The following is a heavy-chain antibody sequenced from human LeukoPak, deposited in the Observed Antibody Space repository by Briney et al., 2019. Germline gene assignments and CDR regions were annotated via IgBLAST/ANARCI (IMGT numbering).Heavy chain of an antibody. V-gene: IGHV2-70*01. J-gene: IGHJ5*02. D-gene: IGHD1-20*01. CDR1: GFSLSTSGMC. CDR2: IDWDDDK. CDR3: ARSLRRNWNEEWWFDP. Sequence: SGPTLVNPTQTLTLTCTFSGFSLSTSGMCVSWIRQPPGKALEWLAHIDWDDDKYYSTSLRTRLTISKDTSKNQVVLTMTNMDPVDTATYYCARSLRRNWNEEWWFDPWGQGTLVTVSS.